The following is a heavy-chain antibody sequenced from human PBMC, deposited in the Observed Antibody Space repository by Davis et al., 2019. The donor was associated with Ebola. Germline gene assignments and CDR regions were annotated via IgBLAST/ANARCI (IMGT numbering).Heavy chain of an antibody. J-gene: IGHJ6*02. V-gene: IGHV4-59*01. Sequence: PSETLSLTCTVSGGSISSYYWSWIRQPAGKGLEWIGYIYYSGSTNYNPSLKSRVTISVDTSKNQFSLKLSSVTAADTAVYYCARVPGMAMVQGVIIIRGDYYGMDVWGQGTTVTVSS. CDR1: GGSISSYY. CDR3: ARVPGMAMVQGVIIIRGDYYGMDV. D-gene: IGHD3-10*01. CDR2: IYYSGST.